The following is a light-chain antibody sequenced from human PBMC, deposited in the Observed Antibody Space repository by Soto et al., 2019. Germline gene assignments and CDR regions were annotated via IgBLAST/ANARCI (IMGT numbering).Light chain of an antibody. V-gene: IGKV1-27*01. Sequence: DIRMTQSPSSLSASVGDRVTITCRASQGISHFLAWYQQKPGQVPKLLIYAASTLLPGVPSRFSGSGAGTDFTLTISSLQPEDVATYYCQSYSDASTFGRGTEVEI. CDR3: QSYSDAST. CDR2: AAS. CDR1: QGISHF. J-gene: IGKJ1*01.